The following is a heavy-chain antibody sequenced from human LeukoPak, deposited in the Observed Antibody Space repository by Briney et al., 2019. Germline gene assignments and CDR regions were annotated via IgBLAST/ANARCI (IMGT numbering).Heavy chain of an antibody. CDR2: INHSGST. J-gene: IGHJ4*02. Sequence: SETLSLTCAVYGGSFSGYYWSWIRQPPGKGLEWIGEINHSGSTNYNPSLKSRVTISVDASKNQLSLKLSSVTAADTAVYYCAAGGGSSGWSSDYWGQGTLVTVSS. D-gene: IGHD6-19*01. CDR1: GGSFSGYY. CDR3: AAGGGSSGWSSDY. V-gene: IGHV4-34*01.